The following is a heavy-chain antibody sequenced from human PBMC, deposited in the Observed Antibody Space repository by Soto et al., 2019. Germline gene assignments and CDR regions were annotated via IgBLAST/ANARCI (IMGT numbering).Heavy chain of an antibody. J-gene: IGHJ4*02. CDR2: IYHSGST. CDR1: GGSISSGGYS. CDR3: ATFRGMTTATTERYFDY. D-gene: IGHD4-17*01. Sequence: PSETLSLTCAVSGGSISSGGYSWSWIRQPPGKGLEWIGYIYHSGSTYYNPSLKSRVTISVDRSKNQFSLKLSSVTAADAAVYYCATFRGMTTATTERYFDYWGQGILVTVSS. V-gene: IGHV4-30-2*01.